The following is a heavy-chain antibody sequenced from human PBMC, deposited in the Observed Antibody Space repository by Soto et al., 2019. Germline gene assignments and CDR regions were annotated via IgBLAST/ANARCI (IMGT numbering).Heavy chain of an antibody. Sequence: ASVKVSCKASCYTFTTSGFNWVRQAPGQGLEWMGWISAKSGNTNYAQKLQGRVTMTTDTSTSTVYMELKSLTSDDTAIYYCTRAGASDWNYVSTSSWGQGTLVTVS. D-gene: IGHD1-7*01. CDR3: TRAGASDWNYVSTSS. CDR1: CYTFTTSG. CDR2: ISAKSGNT. J-gene: IGHJ4*02. V-gene: IGHV1-18*04.